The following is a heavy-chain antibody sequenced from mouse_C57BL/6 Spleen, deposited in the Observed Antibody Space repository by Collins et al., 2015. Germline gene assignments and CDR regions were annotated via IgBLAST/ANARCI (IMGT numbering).Heavy chain of an antibody. CDR2: IHPNSGST. D-gene: IGHD2-12*01. Sequence: QVQLQQPGAELVKPGASVKLSCKASGYTFTSYWMHWVKQRPGQGLEWIGMIHPNSGSTNYNEKFKSKATLTVDKSSSTAYMQLSSLTSEDSAVYYCAGLRRRGDFDYWGQGTTLTVSS. CDR1: GYTFTSYW. CDR3: AGLRRRGDFDY. V-gene: IGHV1-64*01. J-gene: IGHJ2*01.